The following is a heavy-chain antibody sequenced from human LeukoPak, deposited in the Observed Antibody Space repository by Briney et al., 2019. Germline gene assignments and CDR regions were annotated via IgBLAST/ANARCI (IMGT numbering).Heavy chain of an antibody. CDR1: GGSFSGYY. D-gene: IGHD6-19*01. Sequence: SETLSLTCAVYGGSFSGYYWSWIRQPPGKGLEWIGEINHSGSTYYNPSLKSRVTISVDTSKNQFSLKLSSVTAADTAVYYCARGRPRGIAVADTYRAWFDPWGQGTLVTVSS. CDR2: INHSGST. V-gene: IGHV4-34*01. CDR3: ARGRPRGIAVADTYRAWFDP. J-gene: IGHJ5*02.